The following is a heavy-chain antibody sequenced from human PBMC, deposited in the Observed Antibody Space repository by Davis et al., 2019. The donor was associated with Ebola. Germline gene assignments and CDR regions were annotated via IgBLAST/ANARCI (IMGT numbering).Heavy chain of an antibody. Sequence: ASVKVSCKASGYTITDHYMHWVRQAPGEGLEWMGWINPNSGGTNYAQKFQGRVTMTRDTSISTAYMELSRLRSDDTAVYYCARDLRYDSSGYDYYFYMDVWGKGTTVTVSS. J-gene: IGHJ6*03. CDR1: GYTITDHY. CDR3: ARDLRYDSSGYDYYFYMDV. V-gene: IGHV1-2*02. CDR2: INPNSGGT. D-gene: IGHD3-22*01.